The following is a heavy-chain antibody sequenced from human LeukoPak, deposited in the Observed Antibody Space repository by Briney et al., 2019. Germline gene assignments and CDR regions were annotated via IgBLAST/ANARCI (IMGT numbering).Heavy chain of an antibody. V-gene: IGHV3-53*01. J-gene: IGHJ3*02. CDR2: IYSGGST. CDR3: ARRLYSSGWYDAFDT. CDR1: GFTVSSNY. D-gene: IGHD6-19*01. Sequence: GGSLRLSCAASGFTVSSNYMSWVRQAPGKGLEWASVIYSGGSTYYADSVKGRFTISRDNSKNTLHLQMNSLRVEDTAVYYCARRLYSSGWYDAFDTWGQGTMVTVSS.